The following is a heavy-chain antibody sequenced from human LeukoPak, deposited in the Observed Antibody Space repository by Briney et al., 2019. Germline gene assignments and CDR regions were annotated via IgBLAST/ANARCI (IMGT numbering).Heavy chain of an antibody. J-gene: IGHJ5*02. CDR3: AIMGDFWSGHRHNWFDP. V-gene: IGHV1-69*01. Sequence: SSVKVSCKASGGTFSSYAISLVRQAPGQGLEWMGGIIPIFGTANYAQKFQGRVTITADESTSTAYMELSSLRSEDTAVYYCAIMGDFWSGHRHNWFDPWGQGTLVTVSS. CDR2: IIPIFGTA. D-gene: IGHD3-3*01. CDR1: GGTFSSYA.